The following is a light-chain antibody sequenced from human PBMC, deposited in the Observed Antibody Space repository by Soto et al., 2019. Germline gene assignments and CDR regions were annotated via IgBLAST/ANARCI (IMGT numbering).Light chain of an antibody. J-gene: IGLJ1*01. CDR1: SSDVGSYNV. V-gene: IGLV2-23*01. Sequence: QSALTQPASVSGSPGQAITISCTGTSSDVGSYNVVSWYQQHPGKAPKLIIYEASKRPSGVSNRFSGSKSCSTASLTISGLQAEDEADYYCCSYAGSSTYVFGTGTKLTVL. CDR3: CSYAGSSTYV. CDR2: EAS.